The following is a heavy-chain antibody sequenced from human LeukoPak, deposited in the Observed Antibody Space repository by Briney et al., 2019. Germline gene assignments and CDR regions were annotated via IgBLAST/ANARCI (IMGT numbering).Heavy chain of an antibody. J-gene: IGHJ6*02. V-gene: IGHV1-2*04. CDR2: INPNSGGT. CDR3: AREAGGIEWLLFNNYYYYGMDV. CDR1: GGTFSSYA. D-gene: IGHD3-3*01. Sequence: ASVTVSCTASGGTFSSYAISWVRQAPGQGLEWMGWINPNSGGTNYAQKFQGWVTMTRDTSISTAYMELSRLRSDDTAVYYCAREAGGIEWLLFNNYYYYGMDVWGQGTTVTVSS.